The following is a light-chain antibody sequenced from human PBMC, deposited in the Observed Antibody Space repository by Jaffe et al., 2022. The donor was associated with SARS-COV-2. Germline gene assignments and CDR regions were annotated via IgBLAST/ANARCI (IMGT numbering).Light chain of an antibody. CDR2: DVI. CDR3: NSYTTFNTLL. J-gene: IGLJ3*02. V-gene: IGLV2-14*03. Sequence: QSALTQPASVSGSPGQSITISCTGTSSDIGASNSVSWYQHHPGKAPKLIIFDVIHRPSGVSNRFSASKSGNTASLAISGLQPEDEADYYCNSYTTFNTLLFGGGTTLTVL. CDR1: SSDIGASNS.